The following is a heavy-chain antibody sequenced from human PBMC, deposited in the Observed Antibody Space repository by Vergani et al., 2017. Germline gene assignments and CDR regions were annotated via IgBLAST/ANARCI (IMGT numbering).Heavy chain of an antibody. Sequence: QVQLQESGPGLVKPSQTLSLTCTVSGGSISSGSYYWSWIRQPAGKGLEGIGRIYTSGSTNYNPSLKSRVTISVDTSKNQFSLKLSSVTAAYTAVYYCARDGYCSSTSCYLGRRWVEYYYYYYGMDVWGQGTTVTVSS. CDR2: IYTSGST. D-gene: IGHD2-2*01. CDR1: GGSISSGSYY. V-gene: IGHV4-61*02. J-gene: IGHJ6*02. CDR3: ARDGYCSSTSCYLGRRWVEYYYYYYGMDV.